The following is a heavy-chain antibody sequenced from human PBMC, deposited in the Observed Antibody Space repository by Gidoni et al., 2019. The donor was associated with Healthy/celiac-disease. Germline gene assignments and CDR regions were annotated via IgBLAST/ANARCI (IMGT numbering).Heavy chain of an antibody. CDR1: GGSISSSSYY. CDR3: ARFRQGYDSPFDY. Sequence: QLQLQESGPGLVKPSETLSLTCTVSGGSISSSSYYWGWIRQPPGKGLEWIGSIYYSVSTYYNPSLKSRVTISVDTSKNQFSLKLSSVTAADTAVYYCARFRQGYDSPFDYWGQGTLVTVSS. D-gene: IGHD3-16*01. CDR2: IYYSVST. J-gene: IGHJ4*02. V-gene: IGHV4-39*01.